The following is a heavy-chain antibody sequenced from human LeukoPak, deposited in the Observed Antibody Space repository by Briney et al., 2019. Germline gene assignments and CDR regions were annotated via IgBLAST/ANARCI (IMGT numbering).Heavy chain of an antibody. Sequence: PGGSLRLSCAASAFTFSSYGMHWVRQAPGKGLEWVAFIRYDGSNKYYADSVKGRFTISRDNSKNTLYLQMNSLRAEDTAVYYCAKDRAIAAAGTEGDYWGQGTLVTVSS. J-gene: IGHJ4*02. V-gene: IGHV3-30*02. CDR1: AFTFSSYG. D-gene: IGHD6-13*01. CDR3: AKDRAIAAAGTEGDY. CDR2: IRYDGSNK.